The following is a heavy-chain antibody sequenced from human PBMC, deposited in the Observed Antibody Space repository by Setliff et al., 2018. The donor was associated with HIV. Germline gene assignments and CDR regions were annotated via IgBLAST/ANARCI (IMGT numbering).Heavy chain of an antibody. V-gene: IGHV1-69-2*01. D-gene: IGHD3-22*01. CDR2: VDPEDGET. J-gene: IGHJ4*02. Sequence: VASVKVSCKASGYTFTDYYIHWVQQAPGKGLEWMGRVDPEDGETTYAEKFQGRITITADTSTDTAYLELSSLRSEDSAFYYCTTPLDSSGHFGSDYFDYWGQGALVTVSS. CDR1: GYTFTDYY. CDR3: TTPLDSSGHFGSDYFDY.